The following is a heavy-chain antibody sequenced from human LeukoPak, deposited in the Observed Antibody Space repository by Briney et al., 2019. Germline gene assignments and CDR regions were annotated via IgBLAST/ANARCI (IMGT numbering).Heavy chain of an antibody. CDR2: IYSGGST. J-gene: IGHJ3*01. Sequence: TGGSLRLSCAASEFSFSSCAMSWVRQAPGKGLEWVSVIYSGGSTYYADSVKGRFTISRDSSKNTLYLQMNSLRAEDTAVYYCATSRGRGALDLWGQGTMVTVSS. CDR3: ATSRGRGALDL. V-gene: IGHV3-53*01. CDR1: EFSFSSCA.